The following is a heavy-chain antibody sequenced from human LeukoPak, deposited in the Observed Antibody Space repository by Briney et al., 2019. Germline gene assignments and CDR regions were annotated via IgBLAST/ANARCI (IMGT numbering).Heavy chain of an antibody. V-gene: IGHV3-48*04. D-gene: IGHD6-19*01. Sequence: GGSLRLSCAASGFTFSSYSMNWVCQVPGKGLEWVSYISSSSSTIYYAGSVKGRFTISRDNAKNSLYLQMNSLRSDDTAVYYCARDIGIAVADWASGYWGQGTLVTVSS. CDR1: GFTFSSYS. CDR2: ISSSSSTI. CDR3: ARDIGIAVADWASGY. J-gene: IGHJ4*02.